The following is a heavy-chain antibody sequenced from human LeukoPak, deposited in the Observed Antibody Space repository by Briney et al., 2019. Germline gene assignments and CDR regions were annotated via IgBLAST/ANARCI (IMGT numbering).Heavy chain of an antibody. CDR1: GYTFCGYY. D-gene: IGHD2-2*01. V-gene: IGHV1-8*02. CDR2: MNPNSGNT. Sequence: ASVKVSCKASGYTFCGYYIHWVRQAPGQGLEWMGWMNPNSGNTGYAQKFQGRVTMTRNTSISTAYMELSSLRSEDTAVYYCARGAMSLDVFYYYYMDVWGKGTTVTVSS. J-gene: IGHJ6*03. CDR3: ARGAMSLDVFYYYYMDV.